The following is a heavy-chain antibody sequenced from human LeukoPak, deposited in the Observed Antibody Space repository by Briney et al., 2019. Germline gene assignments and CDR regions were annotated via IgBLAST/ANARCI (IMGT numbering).Heavy chain of an antibody. V-gene: IGHV6-1*01. D-gene: IGHD1-1*01. CDR1: GDSVSSNIAA. Sequence: SQTLSLTCAISGDSVSSNIAAWNWIRQSPSRGLEWLGRTYYRSKSKWHYEYAVSVKSRILIHADTSKNQFSLQLSSVTPEDTAVYYCARDNGNWFPDSWGQGTLVIVSS. CDR3: ARDNGNWFPDS. CDR2: TYYRSKSKWHY. J-gene: IGHJ5*02.